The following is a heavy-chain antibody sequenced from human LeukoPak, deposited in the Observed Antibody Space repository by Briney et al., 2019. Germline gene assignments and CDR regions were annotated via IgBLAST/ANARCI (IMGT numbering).Heavy chain of an antibody. V-gene: IGHV1-18*04. CDR2: ISAYNGNT. J-gene: IGHJ4*02. CDR1: GYTFTSYG. Sequence: ASVKVSCKASGYTFTSYGISWVRQAPGQGLEWMGWISAYNGNTNYAQKLQGRVTMTTHTSTSTAYMELRSLRSDDTAVYYCARRGGYSGYDAMIDYWGQGTLVTVSS. D-gene: IGHD5-12*01. CDR3: ARRGGYSGYDAMIDY.